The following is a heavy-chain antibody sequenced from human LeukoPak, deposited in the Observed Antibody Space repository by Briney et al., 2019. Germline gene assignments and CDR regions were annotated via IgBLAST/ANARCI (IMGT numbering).Heavy chain of an antibody. Sequence: PSETLSLTCTVSGGSISSGGYYGSWIRQHPGKGLEWIGYIYYSGSTYYNPSLKSRVTISVDTSKNQFSLKLSSVTAADTAVYYCASNLGVVIIAYWGPGTLVTVSS. CDR1: GGSISSGGYY. CDR3: ASNLGVVIIAY. CDR2: IYYSGST. D-gene: IGHD2-21*01. J-gene: IGHJ4*02. V-gene: IGHV4-31*03.